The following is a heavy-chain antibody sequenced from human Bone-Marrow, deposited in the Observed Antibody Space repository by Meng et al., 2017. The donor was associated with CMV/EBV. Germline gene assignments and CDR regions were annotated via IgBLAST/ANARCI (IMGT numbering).Heavy chain of an antibody. V-gene: IGHV4-34*01. Sequence: SETLSLTCAVYGGSFSGHYWSWIRQPPGKGLEWIGESNHSGSTNYNPSLKSRVTISVDTSKNQFSLKLSSVTAADTAVYYCARVGYSSTPGIDYWGQGTLVTVSS. CDR1: GGSFSGHY. CDR2: SNHSGST. D-gene: IGHD6-19*01. J-gene: IGHJ4*02. CDR3: ARVGYSSTPGIDY.